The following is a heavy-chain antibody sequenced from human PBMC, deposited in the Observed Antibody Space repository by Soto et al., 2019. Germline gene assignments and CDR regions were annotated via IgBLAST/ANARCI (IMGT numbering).Heavy chain of an antibody. V-gene: IGHV3-23*01. CDR3: AKDLPPSYL. Sequence: AKGRFTISRDNSKNTLYLQMNSLRAEDTAVYYCAKDLPPSYLWGQGTTVTV. J-gene: IGHJ6*02.